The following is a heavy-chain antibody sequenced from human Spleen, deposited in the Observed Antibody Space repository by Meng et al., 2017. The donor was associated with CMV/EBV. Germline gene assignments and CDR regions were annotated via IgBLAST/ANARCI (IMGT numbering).Heavy chain of an antibody. J-gene: IGHJ5*02. Sequence: FSSYTISWVRQAPGQGLEWMGRIIPILGIANYAQKFQGRVTITADKSTSTAYMELSSLRSEDTAVYYCARDLDYDILTGYFESNWFDPWGQGTLVTVSS. CDR1: FSSYT. CDR3: ARDLDYDILTGYFESNWFDP. V-gene: IGHV1-69*04. D-gene: IGHD3-9*01. CDR2: IIPILGIA.